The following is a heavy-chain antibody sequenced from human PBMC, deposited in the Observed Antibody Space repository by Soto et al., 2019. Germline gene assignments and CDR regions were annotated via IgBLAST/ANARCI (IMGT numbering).Heavy chain of an antibody. V-gene: IGHV4-31*02. CDR1: GGSISSGGYY. D-gene: IGHD4-17*01. Sequence: SETLSLTCTVSGGSISSGGYYWSWIRQHPGKGLEWIGYIYYSGSTYYNPSLKSRVTISVDTSKNQFSLKLSSVTAADTAVYYCASWRTVTTPTEYYGMDVWGQGTTVTV. CDR2: IYYSGST. CDR3: ASWRTVTTPTEYYGMDV. J-gene: IGHJ6*02.